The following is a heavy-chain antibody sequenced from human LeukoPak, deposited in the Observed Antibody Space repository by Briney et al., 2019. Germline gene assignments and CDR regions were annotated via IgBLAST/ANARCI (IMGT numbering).Heavy chain of an antibody. D-gene: IGHD3-10*01. CDR3: ARGVPAARGVIGAFDI. V-gene: IGHV4-34*01. J-gene: IGHJ3*02. CDR1: GGSFSGYY. Sequence: SETLSLTCAVYGGSFSGYYWSWIRQPPGKGLEWIGEINHSGSTNYNPSLKSRVTMSVDTSKNQFSLKLSSVTAADTAVYYCARGVPAARGVIGAFDIWGQGTMVTVSS. CDR2: INHSGST.